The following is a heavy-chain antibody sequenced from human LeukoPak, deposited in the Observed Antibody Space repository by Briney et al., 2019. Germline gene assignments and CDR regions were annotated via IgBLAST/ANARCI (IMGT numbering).Heavy chain of an antibody. CDR3: ATKNDSSGYYYDAFDI. V-gene: IGHV1-18*01. D-gene: IGHD3-22*01. J-gene: IGHJ3*02. Sequence: GASVKVSCKASGYTFTSYAMHWVRQAPGQRLEWMGWISAYNGNTNYAQKLQGRVTMTTDTSTSTAYMELRSLRSDDTAVYYCATKNDSSGYYYDAFDIWGQGTMVTVSS. CDR2: ISAYNGNT. CDR1: GYTFTSYA.